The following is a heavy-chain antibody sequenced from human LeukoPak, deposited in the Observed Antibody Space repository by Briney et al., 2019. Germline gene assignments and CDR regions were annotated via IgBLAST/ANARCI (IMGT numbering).Heavy chain of an antibody. V-gene: IGHV4-34*01. CDR2: INHSGST. D-gene: IGHD3-3*01. Sequence: PSETLSLTCAVYGGSFSGYYWSWIRQPPGKGLEWIGEINHSGSTNYNPSLKSRVTISVDTSKNQFSLKLSSVTAADTAVYYCARANYDFWSGYYTYYDYWGQGTLVTVSS. CDR3: ARANYDFWSGYYTYYDY. J-gene: IGHJ4*02. CDR1: GGSFSGYY.